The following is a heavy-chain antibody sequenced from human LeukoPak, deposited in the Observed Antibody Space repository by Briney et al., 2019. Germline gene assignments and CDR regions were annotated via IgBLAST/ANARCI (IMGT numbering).Heavy chain of an antibody. CDR2: INPSGGST. V-gene: IGHV1-46*01. J-gene: IGHJ4*02. D-gene: IGHD2-2*01. CDR1: GYTFTSYY. Sequence: ASVKVSCKASGYTFTSYYMHWVRQAPGQGLGWMGIINPSGGSTSYAQKFQGRVTMTRDMSTSTVYMELSSLRSEDTAVYYCARDTSRTSCYDYWGEGTLVTVSS. CDR3: ARDTSRTSCYDY.